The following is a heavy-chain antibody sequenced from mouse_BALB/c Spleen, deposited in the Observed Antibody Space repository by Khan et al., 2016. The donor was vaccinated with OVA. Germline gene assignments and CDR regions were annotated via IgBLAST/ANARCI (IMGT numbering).Heavy chain of an antibody. D-gene: IGHD1-1*01. CDR1: GFSLNSYG. V-gene: IGHV2-3*01. CDR2: IWGDGST. Sequence: QVQLKQSGPGLVAPSQSLSITCTVSGFSLNSYGVSWVRQPPGKGLEWLGVIWGDGSTNYHSALISRLSISKDNSKSQVFLKVNSLQTDDTATYYCARPELSGSPAWFAYWGQGTLVTVS. CDR3: ARPELSGSPAWFAY. J-gene: IGHJ3*01.